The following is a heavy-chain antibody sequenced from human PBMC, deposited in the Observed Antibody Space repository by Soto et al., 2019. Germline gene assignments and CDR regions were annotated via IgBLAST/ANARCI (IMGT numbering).Heavy chain of an antibody. CDR3: AHSAQWLDYFDS. D-gene: IGHD6-19*01. J-gene: IGHJ4*02. CDR1: GFSLSTNGVG. V-gene: IGHV2-5*02. CDR2: IFRDDDK. Sequence: QITLKESGPTLVKPTQTLTLTCTFSGFSLSTNGVGVGWIRQPPGKALEWLALIFRDDDKHYSPSLMSRLTITADTSKNQVVLTMTDVDPVDTATYYCAHSAQWLDYFDSWGQGTVVTVSS.